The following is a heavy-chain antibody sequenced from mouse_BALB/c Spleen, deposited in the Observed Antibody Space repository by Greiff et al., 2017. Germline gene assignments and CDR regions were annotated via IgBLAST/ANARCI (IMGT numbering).Heavy chain of an antibody. Sequence: VQLKESGPELVKPGASVKMSCKASGYTFTSYVMHWVKQKPGQGLEWIGYINPYNDGTKYSEKFKGKATLTSDKSSSTAYMELSSLTSEDSAVYYCASNWDAMDYWGQGTSVTVSS. D-gene: IGHD4-1*01. V-gene: IGHV1-14*01. CDR1: GYTFTSYV. J-gene: IGHJ4*01. CDR3: ASNWDAMDY. CDR2: INPYNDGT.